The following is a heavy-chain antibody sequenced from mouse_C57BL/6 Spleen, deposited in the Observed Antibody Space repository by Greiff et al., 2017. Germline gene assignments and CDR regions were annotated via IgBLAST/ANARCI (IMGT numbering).Heavy chain of an antibody. CDR3: TRRSKLGRWYFDV. V-gene: IGHV1-5*01. J-gene: IGHJ1*03. CDR2: ISPGNSST. Sequence: DVKLQESGTVLARPGASVKMSCKTSGYTFTSYWMHWVKQRPGQGLDWIGAISPGNSSTSYNQKFKGKAKLTAVTSASTAYMELSSLTNEDSAVYYCTRRSKLGRWYFDVWGTGTTVTVAS. CDR1: GYTFTSYW. D-gene: IGHD4-1*01.